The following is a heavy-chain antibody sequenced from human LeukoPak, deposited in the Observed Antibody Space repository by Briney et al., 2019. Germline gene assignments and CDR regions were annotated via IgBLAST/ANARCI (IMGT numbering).Heavy chain of an antibody. V-gene: IGHV4-39*07. CDR3: ARDSNLYYALSD. CDR1: GGSISSSSYY. J-gene: IGHJ4*02. CDR2: IYYSGST. Sequence: SETLSLTCTVSGGSISSSSYYWGWIRQPPGKGLEWIGSIYYSGSTYYNPSLKSRVTISVDTSKNQFSLKLSSVTAADTAVYYCARDSNLYYALSDWGQGTLVTVSS. D-gene: IGHD1-26*01.